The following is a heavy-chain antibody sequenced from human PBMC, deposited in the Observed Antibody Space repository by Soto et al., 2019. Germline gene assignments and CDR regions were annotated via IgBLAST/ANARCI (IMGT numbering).Heavy chain of an antibody. CDR2: LYYSGAT. CDR1: GGSIRSEDHY. V-gene: IGHV4-30-4*01. CDR3: ARDRPVGPYAYKGDYGMDV. D-gene: IGHD3-16*01. Sequence: QVQLQESGPGLVKASQTLSLTCTISGGSIRSEDHYWSWVRQSPGKGLEGIGHLYYSGATYPNEALERRVTISLDMSKNQFSLHMRSVTAADTATYFCARDRPVGPYAYKGDYGMDVWGQGTTVTVS. J-gene: IGHJ6*02.